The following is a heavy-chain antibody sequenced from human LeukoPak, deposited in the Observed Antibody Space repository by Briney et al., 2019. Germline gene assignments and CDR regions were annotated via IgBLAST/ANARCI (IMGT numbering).Heavy chain of an antibody. D-gene: IGHD6-19*01. J-gene: IGHJ5*02. Sequence: PGRSLRLSCAASGFTFSSYGMHWVRQAPGKGLEWVAVIWYDGSNKYYADSVKGRFTISRDNSKNTLYLQMNSLRAEDTAVYYCARGMGIMAVAGRRWLDPWGQGTLVTVSS. V-gene: IGHV3-33*01. CDR3: ARGMGIMAVAGRRWLDP. CDR2: IWYDGSNK. CDR1: GFTFSSYG.